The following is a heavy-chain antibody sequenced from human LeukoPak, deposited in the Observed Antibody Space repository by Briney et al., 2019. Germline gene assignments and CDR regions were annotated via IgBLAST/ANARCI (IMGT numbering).Heavy chain of an antibody. V-gene: IGHV4-30-4*08. J-gene: IGHJ4*02. CDR1: GGSISSGDYY. CDR2: IYYSGST. Sequence: SETLSLTCTVSGGSISSGDYYWSWIRQPPGKGLEWIGYIYYSGSTYYNPSLKSRVTISVDTPKNQFSLKLSSVTAADTAVYYCARDRTDNYVDYWGQGTLVTVSS. CDR3: ARDRTDNYVDY.